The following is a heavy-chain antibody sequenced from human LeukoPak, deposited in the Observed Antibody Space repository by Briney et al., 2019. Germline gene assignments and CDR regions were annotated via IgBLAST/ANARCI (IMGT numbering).Heavy chain of an antibody. J-gene: IGHJ6*02. V-gene: IGHV1-58*02. Sequence: ASVKVSCKASELTFTSSAMQWVRQARGQRLEWIGWIVVGSGNTNYAQKFQERVTITRDMSTSTAYMELSSLRSEDTAVYYCAADNEPMAPGGDYGMDVWGQGTTVTVSS. CDR3: AADNEPMAPGGDYGMDV. CDR1: ELTFTSSA. CDR2: IVVGSGNT. D-gene: IGHD3-10*01.